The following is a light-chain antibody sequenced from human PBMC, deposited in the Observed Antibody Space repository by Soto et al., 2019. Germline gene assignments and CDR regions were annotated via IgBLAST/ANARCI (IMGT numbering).Light chain of an antibody. CDR1: HSVSSSY. CDR3: QQYDSSPIT. V-gene: IGKV3-20*01. Sequence: EIVLTQSPGTLSLSPWERATLSCSARHSVSSSYLAWYQQKPGQAPSLLIYGASRRATGIPDRFSGSGSGTDFTLTISRLEPEDFAVYYCQQYDSSPITFGQGTRLEIK. CDR2: GAS. J-gene: IGKJ5*01.